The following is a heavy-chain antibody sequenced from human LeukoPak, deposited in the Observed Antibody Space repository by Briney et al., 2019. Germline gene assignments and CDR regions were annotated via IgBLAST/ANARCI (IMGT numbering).Heavy chain of an antibody. V-gene: IGHV4-34*01. Sequence: PSETLSLTCAVYGGSFSGYYWSWIRQPPGKGLEWIGEINHSGSTNYNPSLKSRVTISVDTSKNQFSLKLSSVTAADTAVYYCAVGYYFDNWGQGTLVTVSS. J-gene: IGHJ4*02. D-gene: IGHD1-26*01. CDR1: GGSFSGYY. CDR2: INHSGST. CDR3: AVGYYFDN.